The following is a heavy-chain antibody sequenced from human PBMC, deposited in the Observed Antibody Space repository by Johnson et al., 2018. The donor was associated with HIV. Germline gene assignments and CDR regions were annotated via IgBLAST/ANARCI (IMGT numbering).Heavy chain of an antibody. Sequence: QVQLVESGGGVIQPGRSLRLSCAASGFTFSSSGMHWVRQAPGKGLEWVAVISYDGSNKYYADSVKGRFTIFRDNSKNTLYMQMKSLRVEDTAVYYCAKEALRGGEYDAFDIWGQGTMVTVS. V-gene: IGHV3-30*18. CDR2: ISYDGSNK. D-gene: IGHD2-15*01. CDR1: GFTFSSSG. J-gene: IGHJ3*02. CDR3: AKEALRGGEYDAFDI.